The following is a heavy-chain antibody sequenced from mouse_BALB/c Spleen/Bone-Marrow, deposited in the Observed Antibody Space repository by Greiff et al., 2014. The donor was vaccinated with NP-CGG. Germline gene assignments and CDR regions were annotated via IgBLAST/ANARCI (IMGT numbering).Heavy chain of an antibody. CDR1: GFTFTDYY. V-gene: IGHV7-3*02. D-gene: IGHD4-1*01. CDR2: IRNKANGYTT. J-gene: IGHJ2*01. Sequence: EVQLQQSGGGLVQPGGSLRLSCATSGFTFTDYYMNWVRQPPGKALEWLGFIRNKANGYTTEYSASVKGRFTISRDNSQSILYLQMNTLRVEDSATYYCARDMGGILLDYWGQGTTLTVSS. CDR3: ARDMGGILLDY.